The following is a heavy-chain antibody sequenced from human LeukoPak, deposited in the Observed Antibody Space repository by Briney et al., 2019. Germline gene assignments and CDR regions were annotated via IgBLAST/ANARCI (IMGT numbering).Heavy chain of an antibody. CDR3: ARGVPAADHFDY. Sequence: ASVKVSCKASGYTFTSYAMHWVRQAPGQGLEWMGWINPNSGGTNYAQKFQGWVTMTRDTSISTAYMELSRLRSDDTAVYYCARGVPAADHFDYWGQGTLVTVSS. V-gene: IGHV1-2*04. J-gene: IGHJ4*02. CDR2: INPNSGGT. CDR1: GYTFTSYA. D-gene: IGHD2-2*01.